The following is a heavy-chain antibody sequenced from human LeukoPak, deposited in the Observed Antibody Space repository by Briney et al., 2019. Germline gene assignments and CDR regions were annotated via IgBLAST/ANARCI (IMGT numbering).Heavy chain of an antibody. Sequence: VKVSCKASGGTFSSYAISWVRQAPGQGLEWMGGIIPIFGTANYAQKFQGRVTITADESTSTAYMELGSLRSEDTAVYYCARMRTVYAIRGAFDIWGQGTMVTVSS. V-gene: IGHV1-69*13. D-gene: IGHD2-8*01. J-gene: IGHJ3*02. CDR1: GGTFSSYA. CDR3: ARMRTVYAIRGAFDI. CDR2: IIPIFGTA.